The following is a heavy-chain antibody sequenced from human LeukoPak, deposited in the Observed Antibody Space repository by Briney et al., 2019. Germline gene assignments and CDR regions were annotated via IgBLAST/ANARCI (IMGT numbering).Heavy chain of an antibody. Sequence: SETLSLTCGVYGGSFSGYHWSWIRQPPGKGLEWIGEINHSGSTKYNPSLKSRVTISVDTSKNQSSLKLSSVTAADTAVYYCARWEPAMTTDYWGQGTLVTVSS. V-gene: IGHV4-34*01. J-gene: IGHJ4*02. CDR3: ARWEPAMTTDY. CDR2: INHSGST. CDR1: GGSFSGYH. D-gene: IGHD4-17*01.